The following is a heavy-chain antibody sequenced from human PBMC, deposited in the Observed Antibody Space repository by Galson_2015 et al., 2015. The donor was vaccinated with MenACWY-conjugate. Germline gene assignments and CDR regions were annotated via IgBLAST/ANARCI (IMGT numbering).Heavy chain of an antibody. V-gene: IGHV5-51*01. CDR3: ARLPPGGQGMDV. Sequence: QSGAEVKKPGESLKISCKGSGYSFTTYWIGWVRQLPGKGLEWMGLISPGDSNIRYSPAFQGRVTISADKSISTAYLQWNSLQASDTDIHYCARLPPGGQGMDVWGQGTPVTVSS. CDR2: ISPGDSNI. D-gene: IGHD1-26*01. CDR1: GYSFTTYW. J-gene: IGHJ6*02.